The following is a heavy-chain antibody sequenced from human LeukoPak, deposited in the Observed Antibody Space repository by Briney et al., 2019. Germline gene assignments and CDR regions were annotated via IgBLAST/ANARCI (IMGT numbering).Heavy chain of an antibody. CDR3: ARAYGELRWYYYYYMDV. CDR2: TSSSDAGT. V-gene: IGHV3-23*01. Sequence: GGSLRLSCAASVFTLSTYAMSWVRQTPGKGLEWVAATSSSDAGTYHADSVRGRFTISRDSSKNSLYLQMNSLRAEDTAVYYCARAYGELRWYYYYYMDVWGKGTTVTVSS. J-gene: IGHJ6*03. D-gene: IGHD4-17*01. CDR1: VFTLSTYA.